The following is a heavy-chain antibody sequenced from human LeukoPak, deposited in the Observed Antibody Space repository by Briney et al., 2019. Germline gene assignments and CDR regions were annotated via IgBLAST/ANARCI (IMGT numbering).Heavy chain of an antibody. J-gene: IGHJ4*02. V-gene: IGHV1-24*01. CDR3: ATVGRALLWFGELLSYFDY. D-gene: IGHD3-10*01. CDR1: GYTLTELS. Sequence: ASVKVSCKVSGYTLTELSMHWVRQAPGKGLEWMGGFDPEDGETIYAQKFQGRVTMTEDTSTDTAYMELSCLRSEDTAVYYCATVGRALLWFGELLSYFDYWGQGTLVTVSS. CDR2: FDPEDGET.